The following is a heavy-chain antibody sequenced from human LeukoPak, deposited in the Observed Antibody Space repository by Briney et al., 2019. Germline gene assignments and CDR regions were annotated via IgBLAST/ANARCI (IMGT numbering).Heavy chain of an antibody. Sequence: ASVKVSCKASGYTFTSYYMHWVRQAPGQGLEWMGIINPSGGSTSYAQKFQGRVTMTRDMPTSTVYMELSSLRSEDTAVYYCARDRSSGWVDYWGQGTLVTVSS. D-gene: IGHD6-19*01. CDR2: INPSGGST. CDR1: GYTFTSYY. J-gene: IGHJ4*02. V-gene: IGHV1-46*01. CDR3: ARDRSSGWVDY.